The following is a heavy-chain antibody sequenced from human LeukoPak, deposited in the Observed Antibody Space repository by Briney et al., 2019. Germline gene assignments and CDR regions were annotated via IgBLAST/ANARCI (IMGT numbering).Heavy chain of an antibody. CDR3: AKDLPDRFRKFDY. Sequence: PGGSLRLSCAASGFAFSDYYMSWIRQAPGKGLEWVSYISSSGSTIYYADSVKGRFTISRDNSKNKLYLQMNSLTAEDTAIYYCAKDLPDRFRKFDYWGQGTLVTVSS. J-gene: IGHJ4*02. V-gene: IGHV3-11*01. CDR2: ISSSGSTI. CDR1: GFAFSDYY. D-gene: IGHD3-16*01.